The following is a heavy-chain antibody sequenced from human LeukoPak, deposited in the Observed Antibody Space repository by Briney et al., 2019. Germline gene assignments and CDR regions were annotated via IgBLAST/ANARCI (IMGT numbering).Heavy chain of an antibody. J-gene: IGHJ4*02. CDR3: TTSLTYYYDSSGYPFDY. D-gene: IGHD3-22*01. Sequence: GGSLRLSCAASGFTFSNAWMSWVRQPPGKGLEWVGRIKSKTDGGTTDYAAPVKGRFTISRDDSKNTLYLQMNSLKTEDTAVYYCTTSLTYYYDSSGYPFDYWGQGTLVTVSS. CDR2: IKSKTDGGTT. V-gene: IGHV3-15*01. CDR1: GFTFSNAW.